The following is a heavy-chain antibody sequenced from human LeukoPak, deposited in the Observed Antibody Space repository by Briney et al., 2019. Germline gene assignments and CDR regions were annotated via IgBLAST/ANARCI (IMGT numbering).Heavy chain of an antibody. Sequence: GGSLRLSCAASGFTFSSYSMNWVRQAPGKGLEWVSSISSSSSYIYYADSVKGRFTISRDNAKNSLYLQMNSLRAEDTAVYCCAREGITMVRGATDFGLQGFDFDYWGQGTLVTVSS. J-gene: IGHJ4*02. D-gene: IGHD3-10*01. CDR1: GFTFSSYS. CDR3: AREGITMVRGATDFGLQGFDFDY. V-gene: IGHV3-21*01. CDR2: ISSSSSYI.